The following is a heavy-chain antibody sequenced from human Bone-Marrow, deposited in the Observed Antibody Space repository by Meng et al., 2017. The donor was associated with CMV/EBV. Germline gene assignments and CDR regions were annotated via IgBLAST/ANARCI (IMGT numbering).Heavy chain of an antibody. CDR2: ISSSGSTI. D-gene: IGHD3-9*01. CDR1: GFTFSSYE. J-gene: IGHJ6*02. CDR3: AREGRYYDILTGSSVGMDV. Sequence: GGSLRLSCAASGFTFSSYEMNWVRQAPGKGLEWVSYISSSGSTIYYADSVKGRFTISRDNAKNSLYLQMNSLRAEDTAVYYCAREGRYYDILTGSSVGMDVWGQGTTVTVSS. V-gene: IGHV3-48*03.